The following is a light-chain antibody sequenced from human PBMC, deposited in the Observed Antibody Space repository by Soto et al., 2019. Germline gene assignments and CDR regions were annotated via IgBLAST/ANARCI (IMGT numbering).Light chain of an antibody. CDR1: QRVGGG. V-gene: IGKV1-5*03. CDR2: KAS. CDR3: QQYNSYPWT. J-gene: IGKJ1*01. Sequence: DSQMTQSPSTLSASVGDSVTITCRASQRVGGGFAWYQQKPGKAPKLLIYKASSLESGVPSRFSGSGSGTEFTLTISSLQPDDFATYYCQQYNSYPWTFGQGTK.